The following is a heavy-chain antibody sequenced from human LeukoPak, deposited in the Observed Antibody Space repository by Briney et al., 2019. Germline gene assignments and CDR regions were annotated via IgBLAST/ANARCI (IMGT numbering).Heavy chain of an antibody. V-gene: IGHV1-46*01. CDR1: GYTFTSYY. CDR3: ARDLGGSYGY. D-gene: IGHD1-26*01. CDR2: INPSSGST. Sequence: ASVKVSCKASGYTFTSYYMHWVRQAPGQGLEGMGIINPSSGSTSYAQEFQGRVTMTRDTSTSTVYMELSSLRSEDTAVYYCARDLGGSYGYWGQGTLVTVSS. J-gene: IGHJ4*02.